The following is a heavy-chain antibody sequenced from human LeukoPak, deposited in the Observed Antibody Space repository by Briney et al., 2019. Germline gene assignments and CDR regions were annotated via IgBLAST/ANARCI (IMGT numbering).Heavy chain of an antibody. CDR3: ARVLGLRMINWFDP. J-gene: IGHJ5*02. V-gene: IGHV4-59*11. CDR2: IYYSGST. CDR1: GGSISSHY. D-gene: IGHD3-16*01. Sequence: SETLSLTCTVSGGSISSHYWSWIRQPPGKGLEWIGYIYYSGSTNYNPSLKSRVTISVDTSKNQFSLKLSSVTAADTAVYYCARVLGLRMINWFDPWGQGTLVTVSS.